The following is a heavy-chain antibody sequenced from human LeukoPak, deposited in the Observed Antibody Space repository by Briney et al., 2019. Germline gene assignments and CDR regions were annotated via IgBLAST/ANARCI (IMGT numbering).Heavy chain of an antibody. Sequence: PSETLSLTCTVSGGSISSGGYSCSWIRQHPGKGLEWIGYIYYSGNTHYNPSLKSRVMISVDTSKNQFSLKLSSVTAADTAVYYCATLSVDYGAPFDNWGQGTLVTVSS. D-gene: IGHD4-17*01. CDR1: GGSISSGGYS. CDR2: IYYSGNT. J-gene: IGHJ4*02. CDR3: ATLSVDYGAPFDN. V-gene: IGHV4-31*03.